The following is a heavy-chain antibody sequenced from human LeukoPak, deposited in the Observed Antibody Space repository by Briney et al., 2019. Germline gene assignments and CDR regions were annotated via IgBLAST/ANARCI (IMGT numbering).Heavy chain of an antibody. J-gene: IGHJ4*02. D-gene: IGHD6-19*01. Sequence: KPSETLSLTCAVYGGSFSGYYWSWIRQPPGKGLEWIGEINHSGSTNYNPSLKSRVTISVDTSKNQFSLKLSSVTAADTAVYYCARGGRLVRYFDYWGQGTLVTVSS. CDR2: INHSGST. CDR1: GGSFSGYY. CDR3: ARGGRLVRYFDY. V-gene: IGHV4-34*01.